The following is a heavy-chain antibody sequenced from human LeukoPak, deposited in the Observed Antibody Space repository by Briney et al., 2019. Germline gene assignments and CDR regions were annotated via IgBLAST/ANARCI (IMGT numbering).Heavy chain of an antibody. CDR2: IKQDGSEK. J-gene: IGHJ4*02. Sequence: PGGSLRLSCAASGFTFSNYWMTWVRQAPGKGLEWVATIKQDGSEKFYVDSEKGRFTISRDNTKNSLYLQMNSLRAEDTAVYYCARDRCSGGSCYRFDYWGQGTLVTVSS. D-gene: IGHD2-15*01. CDR1: GFTFSNYW. V-gene: IGHV3-7*01. CDR3: ARDRCSGGSCYRFDY.